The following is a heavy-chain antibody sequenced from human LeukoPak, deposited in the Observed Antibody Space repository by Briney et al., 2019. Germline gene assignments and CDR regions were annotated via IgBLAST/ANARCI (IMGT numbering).Heavy chain of an antibody. CDR3: ARQPSRLPVENAMDV. D-gene: IGHD6-25*01. CDR1: GYRFTGYW. J-gene: IGHJ6*02. V-gene: IGHV5-51*01. Sequence: GGSLKISCKGSGYRFTGYWIGWVGQMPGKGLEWMGIIYRGDSDTRYRPSFQGQVTISADNSISTAYLQWSSLKASDTAMYYCARQPSRLPVENAMDVWGQGTTVTVSS. CDR2: IYRGDSDT.